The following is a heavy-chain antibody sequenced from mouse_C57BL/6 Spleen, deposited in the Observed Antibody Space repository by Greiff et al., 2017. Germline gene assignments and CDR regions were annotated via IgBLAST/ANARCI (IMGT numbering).Heavy chain of an antibody. CDR1: GFTFSSYG. CDR2: ISSGGSYT. Sequence: EVQLVESGGDLVKPGGSLKLSCAASGFTFSSYGMSWVRQTPDKRLEWVATISSGGSYTYYPDSVKGRFTISRDNDKNTLYLQMSSLKSEDTAMYYCARRSSYANYAMDYWGQGTSVTVSS. CDR3: ARRSSYANYAMDY. D-gene: IGHD1-1*01. J-gene: IGHJ4*01. V-gene: IGHV5-6*01.